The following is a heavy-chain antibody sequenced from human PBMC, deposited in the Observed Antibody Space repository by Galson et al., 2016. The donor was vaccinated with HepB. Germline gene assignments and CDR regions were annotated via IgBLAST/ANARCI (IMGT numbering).Heavy chain of an antibody. J-gene: IGHJ3*01. D-gene: IGHD3-22*01. CDR1: GFTFDDNA. CDR3: AKDILSSGYYGVNAFDF. Sequence: SLRLSCAASGFTFDDNAMHWVRHVPGKGLEWVSAISWNSRSIGYADSVKGRFTISRDNAKNSLYLQMNSLRAEDTALYYCAKDILSSGYYGVNAFDFWGQGTMVTVSS. V-gene: IGHV3-9*01. CDR2: ISWNSRSI.